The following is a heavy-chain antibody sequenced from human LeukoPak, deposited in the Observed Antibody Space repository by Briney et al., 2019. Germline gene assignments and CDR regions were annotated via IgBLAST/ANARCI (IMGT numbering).Heavy chain of an antibody. Sequence: RASVKVSCKASGYTFTGYYMHWVRQAPGQGLEWMGWINPNSGGTNYAQKVQGRVTMTRDTSTSTVYMELSSLRSEDTAVYYCASVRGDYYYGMDVWGQGTTVTVSS. J-gene: IGHJ6*02. CDR3: ASVRGDYYYGMDV. V-gene: IGHV1-2*02. CDR1: GYTFTGYY. CDR2: INPNSGGT. D-gene: IGHD3-3*01.